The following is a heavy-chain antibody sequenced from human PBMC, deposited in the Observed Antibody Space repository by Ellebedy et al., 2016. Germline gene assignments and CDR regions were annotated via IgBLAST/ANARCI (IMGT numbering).Heavy chain of an antibody. D-gene: IGHD3-22*01. V-gene: IGHV4-34*01. J-gene: IGHJ4*02. Sequence: SETLSLXCAVYGGSFSGYYWSWIRQPPGKGLEWIGEINHSGSTNYNPSLKSRVTISVDTSKNQFSLKLSSVTAADTAVYYCARRNYYDSSGYYYWGQGTLVTVSS. CDR1: GGSFSGYY. CDR2: INHSGST. CDR3: ARRNYYDSSGYYY.